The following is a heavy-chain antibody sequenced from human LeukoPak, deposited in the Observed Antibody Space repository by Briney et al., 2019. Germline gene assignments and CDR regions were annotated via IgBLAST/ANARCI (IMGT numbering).Heavy chain of an antibody. CDR1: GFSFSYHG. V-gene: IGHV3-23*01. CDR2: ISDSGVGT. CDR3: AKIGRSYDFWTGYYEEEVDYMDV. D-gene: IGHD3-3*01. J-gene: IGHJ6*03. Sequence: AGGSLRLSCAASGFSFSYHGMNWVRQAPGKGLEWVSGISDSGVGTKHADSVKGRFTISRDNSKNTLYLQMNSLRAEDTAVYYCAKIGRSYDFWTGYYEEEVDYMDVWGKGTTVTVSS.